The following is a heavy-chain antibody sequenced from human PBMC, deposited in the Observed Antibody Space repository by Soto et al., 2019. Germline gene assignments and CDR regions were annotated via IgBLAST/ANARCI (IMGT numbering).Heavy chain of an antibody. V-gene: IGHV2-5*02. CDR3: AHRRVPAAIEAIWFDP. CDR2: IYWDDDK. J-gene: IGHJ5*02. D-gene: IGHD2-2*01. CDR1: GFSLSTSGVG. Sequence: ESGPTLVNPTQTLTLTCTFSGFSLSTSGVGVGWIRQPPGKALEWLALIYWDDDKRYSPSLKSRLTITKDTSKNQVVLTMTNMDPVDTATYYCAHRRVPAAIEAIWFDPWGQGTLVTVSS.